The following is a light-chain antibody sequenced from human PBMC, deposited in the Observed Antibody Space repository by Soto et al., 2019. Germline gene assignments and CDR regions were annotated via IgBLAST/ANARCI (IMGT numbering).Light chain of an antibody. V-gene: IGKV3D-20*02. CDR3: QQRSNWPRT. CDR2: GAS. Sequence: EIVLTQSPGTLSLSPWERATLSCRASQSVSSSYLAWYQQKPGQAPRLLIYGASSRATGIPARFSGSGSGTDFTLTISSLEPEDCAVYYCQQRSNWPRTFGQGIKVDIK. J-gene: IGKJ1*01. CDR1: QSVSSSY.